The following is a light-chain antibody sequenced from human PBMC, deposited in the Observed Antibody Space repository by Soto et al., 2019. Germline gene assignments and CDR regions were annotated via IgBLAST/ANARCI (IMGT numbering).Light chain of an antibody. Sequence: EIVMTHSPATLSVSPWERATLSCRASQSVSINLAWYQQKRGQAPRLLIYGASTRATGIPARFSGSGSGTEFTLTISSLQSEDFAVYYCQQYSNWPLITFGQGTRLEIK. V-gene: IGKV3-15*01. J-gene: IGKJ5*01. CDR2: GAS. CDR3: QQYSNWPLIT. CDR1: QSVSIN.